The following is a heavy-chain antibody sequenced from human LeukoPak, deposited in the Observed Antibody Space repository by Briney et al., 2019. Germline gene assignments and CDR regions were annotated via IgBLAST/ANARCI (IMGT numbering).Heavy chain of an antibody. CDR2: IYHSGST. CDR1: GYSISSGYY. J-gene: IGHJ6*02. CDR3: ARGSAYYDILTGPLRVYYGMDV. Sequence: PSETLSLTCTVSGYSISSGYYWGWIRQPPGKGLEWIGSIYHSGSTYYNPSLKSRVTISVDTSKNQFSLKLSSVTAADTAVYYCARGSAYYDILTGPLRVYYGMDVWAKGPRSPSP. D-gene: IGHD3-9*01. V-gene: IGHV4-38-2*02.